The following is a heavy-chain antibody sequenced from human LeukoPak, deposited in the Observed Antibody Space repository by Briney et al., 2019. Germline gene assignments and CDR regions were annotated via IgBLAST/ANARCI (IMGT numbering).Heavy chain of an antibody. CDR1: GGSFSGYC. D-gene: IGHD5-12*01. J-gene: IGHJ6*04. Sequence: SETLSLTCAVYGGSFSGYCWCWIRHPPRKGLGWIGVINHSGSTNYNPSLKSRVTISVDTSKNQFSLKLSSVTAADTAVYYCARGGYSGYPTPLYYGMDVWGKGTTVTVSS. V-gene: IGHV4-34*01. CDR3: ARGGYSGYPTPLYYGMDV. CDR2: INHSGST.